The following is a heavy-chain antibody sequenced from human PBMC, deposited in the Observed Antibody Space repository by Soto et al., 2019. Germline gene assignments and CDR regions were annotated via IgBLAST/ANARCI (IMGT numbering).Heavy chain of an antibody. Sequence: PGGSLRLSCAASGFTFSNYNMNWVRQAPGKGLEWVSSISSSSSYINYADSVKGRFAISRDNVKNSLYLQMNSLRAEDTAVYYCARDLTAITMIGGYTQNYYYGMDVWGQGTTVTVSS. V-gene: IGHV3-21*01. CDR2: ISSSSSYI. J-gene: IGHJ6*02. D-gene: IGHD3-22*01. CDR1: GFTFSNYN. CDR3: ARDLTAITMIGGYTQNYYYGMDV.